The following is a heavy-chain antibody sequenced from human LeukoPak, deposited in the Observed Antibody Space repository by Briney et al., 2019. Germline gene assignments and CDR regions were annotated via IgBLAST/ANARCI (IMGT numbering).Heavy chain of an antibody. J-gene: IGHJ4*02. CDR3: ASQPAYSSGWYDY. D-gene: IGHD6-19*01. CDR2: ISWNSGTI. Sequence: PGGSLRLSCAASGFTFDDYAMHGLRHAPGRGLEWVSGISWNSGTIGYADSVKGRFTISRDNAKNSLYLQMNSLRAEDTALYYCASQPAYSSGWYDYWGQGTLVTVSS. CDR1: GFTFDDYA. V-gene: IGHV3-9*01.